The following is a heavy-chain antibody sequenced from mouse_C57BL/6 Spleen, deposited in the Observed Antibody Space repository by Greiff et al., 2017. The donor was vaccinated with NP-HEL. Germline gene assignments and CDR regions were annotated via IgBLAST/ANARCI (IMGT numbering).Heavy chain of an antibody. CDR2: INPYNGGI. Sequence: EVQLQQSGPVLVKPGASVKMSCKASGYTFTDYYMNWVKQRPGKGLEWIGAINPYNGGIYYPQKIKGQATLTVDKSSSTAYRELNSLTSEDSAVYYCARGDAYDGFAYWGQGTLVTVSA. CDR1: GYTFTDYY. V-gene: IGHV1-19*01. D-gene: IGHD2-2*01. J-gene: IGHJ3*01. CDR3: ARGDAYDGFAY.